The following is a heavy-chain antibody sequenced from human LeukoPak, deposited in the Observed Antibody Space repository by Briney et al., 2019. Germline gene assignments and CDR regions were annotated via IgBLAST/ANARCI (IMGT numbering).Heavy chain of an antibody. CDR2: IYYSGST. D-gene: IGHD3-22*01. V-gene: IGHV4-59*01. CDR1: GDSISSYY. J-gene: IGHJ5*02. Sequence: PSETLSLTCTVSGDSISSYYWSWIRQPPGKGLEWIGYIYYSGSTNYNPSLKSRVTISVDTSKNQFSLKLSSVTAADTAVYYCAREMRGGLLLPLGQGTLVTVSS. CDR3: AREMRGGLLLP.